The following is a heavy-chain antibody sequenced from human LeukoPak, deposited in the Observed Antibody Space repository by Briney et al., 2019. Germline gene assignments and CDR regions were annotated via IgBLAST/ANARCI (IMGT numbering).Heavy chain of an antibody. D-gene: IGHD7-27*01. J-gene: IGHJ4*02. CDR1: GYSFTRYW. V-gene: IGHV5-51*01. CDR3: ARNTETGDGEFDY. CDR2: IYPGDSDT. Sequence: GESLKISCKGSGYSFTRYWIGCVRQMPGKGLEWMGIIYPGDSDTRYSPSFQGQVTISADKSISTAYLQWSSLKASDTAMYYCARNTETGDGEFDYWGQGIPVTVSS.